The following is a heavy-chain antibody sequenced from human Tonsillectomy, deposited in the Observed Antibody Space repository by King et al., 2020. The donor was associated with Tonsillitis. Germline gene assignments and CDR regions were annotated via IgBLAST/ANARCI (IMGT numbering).Heavy chain of an antibody. J-gene: IGHJ5*02. CDR2: INPSGGTT. CDR1: GYTFTIYY. V-gene: IGHV1-46*01. Sequence: QLVQSGAEVKKPGASVKVSCKASGYTFTIYYMNWVRQAPGQGLEWMGIINPSGGTTNYAQEFQGRVTMTRDTSTSTVYMELSSLRSEDTAVYYCARGWCDPWGQGTLVTVSS. CDR3: ARGWCDP.